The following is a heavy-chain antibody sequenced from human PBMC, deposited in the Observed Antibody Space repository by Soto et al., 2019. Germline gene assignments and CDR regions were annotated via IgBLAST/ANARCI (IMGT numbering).Heavy chain of an antibody. V-gene: IGHV4-4*07. CDR1: GGSISSYY. D-gene: IGHD6-13*01. J-gene: IGHJ4*02. Sequence: SQTLSLTCTVSGGSISSYYWSWIRQPAGKGLEWIGRIYTSGSTNYNPSLKSRVTMSVDTSKNQFSLKLSSVTAADTAVYYCARALIAAAGMYYFDYWGQGTLVTVSS. CDR3: ARALIAAAGMYYFDY. CDR2: IYTSGST.